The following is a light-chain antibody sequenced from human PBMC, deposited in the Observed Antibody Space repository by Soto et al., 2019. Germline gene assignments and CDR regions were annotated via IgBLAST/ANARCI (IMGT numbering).Light chain of an antibody. CDR2: EVS. CDR3: SSYAGSNNYGV. Sequence: QSVLTQPPSASGSPGQSVTISCTGTSSDVGGYNYVSWYQQHPGKAPKLMIYEVSKRPSGAPDRFSGSKSGNTASLTVSGLQAEDEAYYYCSSYAGSNNYGVFGGGTKLTVL. J-gene: IGLJ2*01. CDR1: SSDVGGYNY. V-gene: IGLV2-8*01.